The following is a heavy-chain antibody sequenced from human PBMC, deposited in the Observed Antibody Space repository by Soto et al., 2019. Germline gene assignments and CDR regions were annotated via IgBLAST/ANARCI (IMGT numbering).Heavy chain of an antibody. Sequence: SETLSLTCDVSGGSISSGGYSWSWIRQPPGKGLEWIGYIYHSGSTYYNPSLKSRVTISVDRSKNQFSLKLSSVTAADTAVYYCARAYGGYADHWGQGALVTVS. CDR1: GGSISSGGYS. V-gene: IGHV4-30-2*01. D-gene: IGHD5-12*01. CDR3: ARAYGGYADH. CDR2: IYHSGST. J-gene: IGHJ4*02.